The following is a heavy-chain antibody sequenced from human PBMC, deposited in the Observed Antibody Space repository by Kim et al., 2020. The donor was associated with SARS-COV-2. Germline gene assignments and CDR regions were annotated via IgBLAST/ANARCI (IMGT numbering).Heavy chain of an antibody. D-gene: IGHD4-17*01. Sequence: GGSLRLSCAASGFTFSSYSMNWVRQAPGKGLEWVSSIGSSSSYIYYADSVKGRFTISRDNAKNSLYLQMNSLRAEDTAVYYCARVVGVTTDVWGQGTTFTVSS. CDR1: GFTFSSYS. CDR2: IGSSSSYI. CDR3: ARVVGVTTDV. J-gene: IGHJ6*02. V-gene: IGHV3-21*04.